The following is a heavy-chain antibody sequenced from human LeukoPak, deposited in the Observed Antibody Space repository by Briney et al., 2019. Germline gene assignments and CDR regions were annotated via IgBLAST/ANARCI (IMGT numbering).Heavy chain of an antibody. Sequence: GESLKISCKGSGYSFTSYWIGWVRQMPGKGLEWTGIIYLADSDTRYSPSFQGQVTISADKSISTAYLQWSSLKASDTAMYYCARRREQSSSWFSNWFDPWGQGTLVTVSS. J-gene: IGHJ5*02. CDR2: IYLADSDT. CDR3: ARRREQSSSWFSNWFDP. CDR1: GYSFTSYW. V-gene: IGHV5-51*01. D-gene: IGHD6-13*01.